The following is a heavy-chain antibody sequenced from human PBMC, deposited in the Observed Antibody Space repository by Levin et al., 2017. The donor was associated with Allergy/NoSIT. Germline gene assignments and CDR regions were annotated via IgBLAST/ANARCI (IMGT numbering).Heavy chain of an antibody. Sequence: GASVKVSCAASGFTFSSYSMNWVRQAPGKGLEWVSSISSSSSYIYYADSVKGRFTISRDNAKNSLYLQMNSLRAEDTAVYYCARGTQGGYYYGMDVWGQGTTVTVSS. CDR3: ARGTQGGYYYGMDV. CDR1: GFTFSSYS. CDR2: ISSSSSYI. V-gene: IGHV3-21*01. J-gene: IGHJ6*02.